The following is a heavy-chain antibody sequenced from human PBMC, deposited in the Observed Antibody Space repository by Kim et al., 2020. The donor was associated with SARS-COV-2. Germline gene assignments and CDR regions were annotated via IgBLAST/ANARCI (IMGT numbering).Heavy chain of an antibody. CDR3: ARHYASGTYPLDY. Sequence: YPPYLQSRVPISIDTSTNQFSLTLTSVTAADTAVYYCARHYASGTYPLDYWGQGTLVTVSS. D-gene: IGHD3-10*01. V-gene: IGHV4-59*08. J-gene: IGHJ4*02.